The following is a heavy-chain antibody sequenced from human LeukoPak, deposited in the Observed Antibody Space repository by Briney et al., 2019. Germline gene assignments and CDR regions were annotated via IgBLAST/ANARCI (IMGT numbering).Heavy chain of an antibody. J-gene: IGHJ4*02. CDR1: GYTFTGYY. CDR3: ARDYYGGHNLYNFDF. D-gene: IGHD3-10*01. V-gene: IGHV1-2*02. CDR2: INPNSGGT. Sequence: ASVKVSCKASGYTFTGYYMHWVRQAPGQGLEWMGWINPNSGGTNYAQNFQGRVTMTRDTSISTAYMELSSLRSDDTAVYYCARDYYGGHNLYNFDFWGQGTRVIVSS.